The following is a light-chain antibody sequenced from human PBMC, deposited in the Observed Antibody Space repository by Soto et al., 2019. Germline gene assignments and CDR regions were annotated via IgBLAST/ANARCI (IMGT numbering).Light chain of an antibody. J-gene: IGLJ1*01. CDR3: TSFTGGNIPYV. V-gene: IGLV2-14*03. CDR2: DVS. CDR1: NNDVGGYNY. Sequence: QSVLTQPASVSGSPGQSITISCTGTNNDVGGYNYVSWYQQFTGEDPRLVIYDVSHRPSGVSDRLSGSRSGNTASLTISGLQAEDEADYYCTSFTGGNIPYVLGTGTKVTVL.